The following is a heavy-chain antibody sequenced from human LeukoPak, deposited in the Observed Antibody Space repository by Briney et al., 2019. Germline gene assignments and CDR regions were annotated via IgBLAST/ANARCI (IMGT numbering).Heavy chain of an antibody. V-gene: IGHV3-7*01. CDR2: IKQDGSEK. D-gene: IGHD1-26*01. J-gene: IGHJ4*02. CDR1: GFTFSSHW. Sequence: GGSLRLSCAASGFTFSSHWMSWVRQAPGKGLEWVANIKQDGSEKYYVDSVKGRFTISRDNAKNSLYLQMNSLRAEDTAVYYRARLIVGAIKNWGQGTLVTVSS. CDR3: ARLIVGAIKN.